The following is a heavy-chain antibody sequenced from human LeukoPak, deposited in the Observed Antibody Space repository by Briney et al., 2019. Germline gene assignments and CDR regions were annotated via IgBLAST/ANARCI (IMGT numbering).Heavy chain of an antibody. CDR3: ARDEPSTAMVPFDY. CDR1: GYTFTSYY. V-gene: IGHV1-46*01. J-gene: IGHJ4*02. CDR2: INPSGGNT. D-gene: IGHD5-18*01. Sequence: ASVKVSCKASGYTFTSYYMHWVRQAPGQGLEWMGIINPSGGNTNYAQKLQGRVTMTTDTSTSTAYMELRSLRSDDTAVYYCARDEPSTAMVPFDYWGQGTLVTVSS.